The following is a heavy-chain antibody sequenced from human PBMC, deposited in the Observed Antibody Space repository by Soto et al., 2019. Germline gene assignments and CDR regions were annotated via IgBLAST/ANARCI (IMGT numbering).Heavy chain of an antibody. V-gene: IGHV4-4*07. CDR1: GGSISSYY. CDR2: IDTSGTN. J-gene: IGHJ6*02. D-gene: IGHD3-10*01. CDR3: ARGPRGYVYYHGMDV. Sequence: QVQVQESGPGLVKPSETLSLTCTVSGGSISSYYVSWIRQSAGKGLEWIGRIDTSGTNNYNPSLKSRVTMSVDASKNHFSLNLISVTAADTAVYYCARGPRGYVYYHGMDVWGQGTTVTVSS.